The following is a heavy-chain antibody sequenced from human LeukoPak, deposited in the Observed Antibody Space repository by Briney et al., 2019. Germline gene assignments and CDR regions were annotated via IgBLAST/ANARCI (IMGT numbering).Heavy chain of an antibody. CDR1: GYTFTDYY. D-gene: IGHD5-24*01. J-gene: IGHJ3*02. CDR3: ARVVDGYNYGAFDI. CDR2: INPNSGGT. V-gene: IGHV1-2*02. Sequence: ASVTVSCKASGYTFTDYYIHWVRQAPGQGLEWMGWINPNSGGTKYAQRFQGRVTMTRDASISTAYTELSSLRSDDTAVYYCARVVDGYNYGAFDIWGQGTVVTVSS.